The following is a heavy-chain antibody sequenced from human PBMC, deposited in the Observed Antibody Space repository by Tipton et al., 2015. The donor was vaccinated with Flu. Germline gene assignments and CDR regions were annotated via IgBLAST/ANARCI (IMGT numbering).Heavy chain of an antibody. J-gene: IGHJ6*02. V-gene: IGHV3-23*01. CDR3: AKWGSLLPVAMGPGMDV. CDR1: GFTLSGYA. Sequence: GSLRLSCAVSGFTLSGYAMSWVRQTPGKGLEWVSAVPGSGGTTYYAGSVKGRFTMSRDISKNTLYLLMNSLRVEDTAVYYCAKWGSLLPVAMGPGMDVWGQGTSVTVSS. CDR2: VPGSGGTT. D-gene: IGHD2-2*01.